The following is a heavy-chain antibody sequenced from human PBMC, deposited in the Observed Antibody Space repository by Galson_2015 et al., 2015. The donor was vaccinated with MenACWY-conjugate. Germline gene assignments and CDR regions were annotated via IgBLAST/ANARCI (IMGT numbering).Heavy chain of an antibody. CDR1: GFSLSTGGTC. D-gene: IGHD3-10*01. CDR3: ARYYYGSGTYYFYAMDV. Sequence: PALVKPTQTLTLTCSFSGFSLSTGGTCVSWIRQPPGKALEWLALIDWDDDKFYSTSLKTRLTISKDTSKNQVVLTMTNMDPVDTATYYCARYYYGSGTYYFYAMDVWGQGTTVTVSS. J-gene: IGHJ6*02. V-gene: IGHV2-70*01. CDR2: IDWDDDK.